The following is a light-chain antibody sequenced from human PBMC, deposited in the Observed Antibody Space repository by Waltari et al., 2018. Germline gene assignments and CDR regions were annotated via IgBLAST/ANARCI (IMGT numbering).Light chain of an antibody. CDR2: DSS. CDR3: QHYHNFPSA. CDR1: QDFSNN. V-gene: IGKV3-15*01. J-gene: IGKJ5*01. Sequence: IVVTQSPATLSVSPGESATLSCRASQDFSNNVAWYQQKAGQVPRLLIYDSSTRATGIPARFSGSGFGTEFTLTISSLESEDFAVFYCQHYHNFPSAFGQGTRLEIK.